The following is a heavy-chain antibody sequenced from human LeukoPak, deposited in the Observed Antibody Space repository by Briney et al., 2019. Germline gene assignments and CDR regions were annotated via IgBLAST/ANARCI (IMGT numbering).Heavy chain of an antibody. CDR2: ISSSGSTI. J-gene: IGHJ4*02. Sequence: GGSLRLSCAASGFTFSSYEMNWVRQAPGKGLEWVSYISSSGSTIYYADSVKGRFTISRDNAKNSLYLQMNSLRAEDTAVYYCAGASNYGDLDWGQGTLVTVSS. CDR3: AGASNYGDLD. CDR1: GFTFSSYE. D-gene: IGHD4-17*01. V-gene: IGHV3-48*03.